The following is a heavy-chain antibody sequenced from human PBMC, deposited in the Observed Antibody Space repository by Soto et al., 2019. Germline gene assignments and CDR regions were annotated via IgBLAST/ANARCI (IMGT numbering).Heavy chain of an antibody. Sequence: QGQLVQSGAEVMNPGASVKVSCKAFGYSFSSLTIGWVRQAPGQGPEWMGWISTYNGNTNYAQKIQGRFTMTTDTSTTTAYMELRSLTSDDTAVYYCARVPSDGSGRWFDPWGQGTLVIVSS. D-gene: IGHD3-10*01. CDR1: GYSFSSLT. CDR2: ISTYNGNT. J-gene: IGHJ5*02. V-gene: IGHV1-18*01. CDR3: ARVPSDGSGRWFDP.